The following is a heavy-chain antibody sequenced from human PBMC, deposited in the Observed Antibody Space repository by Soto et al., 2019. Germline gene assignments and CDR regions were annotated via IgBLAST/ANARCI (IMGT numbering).Heavy chain of an antibody. V-gene: IGHV1-8*01. CDR2: MNPNSGNT. CDR3: ARGPSYRRPYYFDY. CDR1: GYTFTSYD. Sequence: QVQLVQSGAEVKKPGASVKVSCKASGYTFTSYDINWVRQATGQGLEWMGWMNPNSGNTGYAQKVQGRVTMARNTSISTAYMELSSLRSEDTAVYYCARGPSYRRPYYFDYWGQGTLVTVSS. D-gene: IGHD6-25*01. J-gene: IGHJ4*02.